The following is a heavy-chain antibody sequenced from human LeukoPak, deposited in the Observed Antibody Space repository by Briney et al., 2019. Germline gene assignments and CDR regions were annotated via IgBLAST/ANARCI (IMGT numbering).Heavy chain of an antibody. D-gene: IGHD2-15*01. V-gene: IGHV4-39*07. Sequence: SETLSLTCTVSGGSISSSSYYWGWIRQPPGKGLEWIGEIYHSGSTNYNPSLKSRVTISVDTSKNQFSLKLSSVTAADTAVYYCARTTEGYCRGRSCYSYYYYMDVWGKGTTVTVSS. J-gene: IGHJ6*03. CDR1: GGSISSSSYY. CDR2: IYHSGST. CDR3: ARTTEGYCRGRSCYSYYYYMDV.